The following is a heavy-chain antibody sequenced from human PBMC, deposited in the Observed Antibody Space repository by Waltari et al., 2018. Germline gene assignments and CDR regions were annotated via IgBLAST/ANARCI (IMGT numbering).Heavy chain of an antibody. V-gene: IGHV3-66*01. CDR3: AKGSGYILDY. CDR2: ISTTGDT. D-gene: IGHD3-3*01. CDR1: GFAVSRRY. J-gene: IGHJ4*02. Sequence: EVQLVESGGGLVQPGGSLRLSCEASGFAVSRRYMSWVRPAPGKGLEWVSIISTTGDTHYADSVRGRSVISRDTPKNTLFLQMNSVRPEDTAVYYCAKGSGYILDYWGQGILVTVSS.